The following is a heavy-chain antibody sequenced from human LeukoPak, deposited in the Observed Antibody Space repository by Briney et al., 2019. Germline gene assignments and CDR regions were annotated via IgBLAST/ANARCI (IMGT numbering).Heavy chain of an antibody. J-gene: IGHJ5*02. V-gene: IGHV3-30-3*01. CDR3: ARDAIAAAGTHGVANWFDP. CDR1: GFTFSSYA. D-gene: IGHD6-13*01. CDR2: ISYDGSNK. Sequence: PGGSLRLSCAASGFTFSSYAMHWVRQAPGKGLEWVAVISYDGSNKYYADSVKGRFTISRDNSKNTLYLQMNSLRAEDTAVYYCARDAIAAAGTHGVANWFDPWGQGTLVTVSS.